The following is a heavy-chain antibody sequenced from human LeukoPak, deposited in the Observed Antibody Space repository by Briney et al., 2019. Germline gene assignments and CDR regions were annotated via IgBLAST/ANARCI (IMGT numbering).Heavy chain of an antibody. CDR3: ARLHIVVVPTAFMDV. V-gene: IGHV4-39*01. Sequence: SETLSLTCTVSGGSISSSSYYWGWIRQPPGKGLEWIGSIYYSGSTYYNPSLKSRVTISVDTSKNQFSLKLSSVTAADTAVYYCARLHIVVVPTAFMDVWAKGPRSPSP. D-gene: IGHD2-2*01. CDR1: GGSISSSSYY. CDR2: IYYSGST. J-gene: IGHJ6*03.